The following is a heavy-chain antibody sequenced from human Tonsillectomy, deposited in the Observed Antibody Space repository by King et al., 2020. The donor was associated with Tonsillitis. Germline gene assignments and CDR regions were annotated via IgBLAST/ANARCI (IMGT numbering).Heavy chain of an antibody. V-gene: IGHV1-2*02. CDR2: TNTLSGGI. J-gene: IGHJ4*02. CDR3: ARVVPVAGTRWDYFDY. D-gene: IGHD6-19*01. CDR1: GDTFIGQY. Sequence: VQLVESGAEVKKPGASVKVSCKSSGDTFIGQYMHWVRQAPGQGLEWMGWTNTLSGGINYAQKFQGRFTMTRDTSISTAYMDLRSLRSDDTAVYYCARVVPVAGTRWDYFDYWGQGNLVTVSS.